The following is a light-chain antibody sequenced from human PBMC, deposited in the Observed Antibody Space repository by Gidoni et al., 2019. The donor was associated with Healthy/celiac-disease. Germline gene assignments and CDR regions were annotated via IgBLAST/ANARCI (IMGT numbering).Light chain of an antibody. CDR2: AAS. Sequence: DIQMTQSPSSLSASVGDRVTITCRASQSISSYLNWYQQKPGKAPKLMIYAASSLQSGVPSRFSGSGSGKDFTLIISSLQPEDFATYYCQNSYSTPWTFGQGTKVEIK. CDR3: QNSYSTPWT. CDR1: QSISSY. J-gene: IGKJ1*01. V-gene: IGKV1-39*01.